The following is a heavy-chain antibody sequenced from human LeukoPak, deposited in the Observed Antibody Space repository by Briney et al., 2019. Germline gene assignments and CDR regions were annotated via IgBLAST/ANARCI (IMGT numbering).Heavy chain of an antibody. V-gene: IGHV4-31*03. Sequence: KSSQTLSLTCTVSGGSISSGGYYWSRIRQHPGKGLEWIGYIYYSGSTYYNPSLKSRVTISVDTSKNQFSLKLSSVTAADTAVYYCARGRPVTTNWFDPWGQGTLVTVSS. CDR2: IYYSGST. D-gene: IGHD4-17*01. J-gene: IGHJ5*02. CDR1: GGSISSGGYY. CDR3: ARGRPVTTNWFDP.